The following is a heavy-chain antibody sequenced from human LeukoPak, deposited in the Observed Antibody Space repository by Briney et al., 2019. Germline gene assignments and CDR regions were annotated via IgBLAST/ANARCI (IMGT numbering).Heavy chain of an antibody. D-gene: IGHD1-26*01. Sequence: GGSLRLSCAASGFTFSDYWMSWVRQAPGKRLEWVANIKQDGSENYYVGSVAGRFTISRDNAKNSLYLQMNSLRADDTAVYYCARDKLEGPTKLDFWGRGTLVTVSS. CDR3: ARDKLEGPTKLDF. CDR1: GFTFSDYW. CDR2: IKQDGSEN. V-gene: IGHV3-7*01. J-gene: IGHJ4*02.